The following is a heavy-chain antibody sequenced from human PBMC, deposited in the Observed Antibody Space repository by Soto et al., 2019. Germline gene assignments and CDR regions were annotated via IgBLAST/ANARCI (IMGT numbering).Heavy chain of an antibody. J-gene: IGHJ4*02. CDR2: INHSGST. Sequence: SETLSLTCAVYGGSFSGYYWSWIRQPPGKGLEWIGEINHSGSTNYNPSLKSRVTISVDTSKNQFSLKLSSVTAADTAVYYCARGQYYYDSSGYCYFDYWGQGTLVTVSS. CDR1: GGSFSGYY. CDR3: ARGQYYYDSSGYCYFDY. D-gene: IGHD3-22*01. V-gene: IGHV4-34*01.